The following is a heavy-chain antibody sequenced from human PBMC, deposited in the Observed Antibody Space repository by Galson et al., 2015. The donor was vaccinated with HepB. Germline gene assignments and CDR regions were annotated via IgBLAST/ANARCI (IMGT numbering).Heavy chain of an antibody. V-gene: IGHV1-69*06. CDR3: ARGKEDIVVVVGDNHSYYGMDV. Sequence: SVKVSCKASGGGFSNFDISWVRQAPGQGLEWMGGIIPIFGSANYARKFQGRITITADKSTNTVYMELSSLRSDDTAVYYCARGKEDIVVVVGDNHSYYGMDVWGQGTTVTVSS. D-gene: IGHD2-15*01. J-gene: IGHJ6*02. CDR1: GGGFSNFD. CDR2: IIPIFGSA.